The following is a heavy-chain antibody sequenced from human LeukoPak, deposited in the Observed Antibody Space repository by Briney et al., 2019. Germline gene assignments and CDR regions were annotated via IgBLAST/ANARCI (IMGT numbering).Heavy chain of an antibody. D-gene: IGHD2-15*01. CDR3: ARRTNIVVVVAAHTAAFDI. CDR2: IYTSGST. Sequence: SETLSLTCTVSGRSISSYYWSWIRQPAGKGLEWIGRIYTSGSTNYNPSLKSRVTMSVDTSKNQFSLKLSSVTAADTAVYYCARRTNIVVVVAAHTAAFDIWGQGTMVTVSS. V-gene: IGHV4-4*07. J-gene: IGHJ3*02. CDR1: GRSISSYY.